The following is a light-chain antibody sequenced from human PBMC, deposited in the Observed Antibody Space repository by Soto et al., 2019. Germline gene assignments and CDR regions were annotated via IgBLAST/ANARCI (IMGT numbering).Light chain of an antibody. CDR3: QQRSNWWT. CDR2: DAS. J-gene: IGKJ1*01. Sequence: IVLTQSPATLSLSPGERATLSCRASQSVSSYLAWYQQKPGQAPRLLIYDASNRATGIPARFSGSGSGTVFTLPISSLEPEDFAVYYCQQRSNWWTFGQGTKVEIK. V-gene: IGKV3-11*01. CDR1: QSVSSY.